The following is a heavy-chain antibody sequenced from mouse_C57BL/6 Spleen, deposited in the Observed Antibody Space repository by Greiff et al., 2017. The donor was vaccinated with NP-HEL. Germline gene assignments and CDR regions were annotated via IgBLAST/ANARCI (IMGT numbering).Heavy chain of an antibody. V-gene: IGHV5-16*01. CDR1: GFTFSDYY. Sequence: EVKLVESEGGLVQPGSSMKLSCTASGFTFSDYYMAWVRQVPEKGLEWVANINSDGSSTYYLDSLKSRFIISRDNAKNILYLQMSRLKSEDTATYYCARDRGWLLFDYWGQGTTLTVSS. J-gene: IGHJ2*01. D-gene: IGHD2-3*01. CDR3: ARDRGWLLFDY. CDR2: INSDGSST.